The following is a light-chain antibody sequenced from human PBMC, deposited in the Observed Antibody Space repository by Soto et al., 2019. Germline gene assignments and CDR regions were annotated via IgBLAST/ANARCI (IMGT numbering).Light chain of an antibody. J-gene: IGKJ2*01. V-gene: IGKV4-1*01. CDR1: QTVLYSSNNKNY. CDR3: QRYYTTPHT. CDR2: WAS. Sequence: DIVMTQSPDSLAVSLGERATINCKSSQTVLYSSNNKNYLAWYQQKPGQPPNLLIYWASTRESGVPDRFSGSGSGTDFTLTISSLQAEDVAVYYCQRYYTTPHTFGQGTKLEIK.